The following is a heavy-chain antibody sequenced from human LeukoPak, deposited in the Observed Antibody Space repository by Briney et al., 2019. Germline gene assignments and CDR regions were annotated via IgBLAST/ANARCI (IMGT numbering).Heavy chain of an antibody. CDR3: AKASRRGSWYVYFDY. V-gene: IGHV3-9*03. CDR2: ISWNSGSI. Sequence: GGSLRLXCAASGFTFDDYAMHWVRQAPGKGLEWVSGISWNSGSIGYADSVKGRFTISRDNAKNSLYLQMNSLRAEDMALYYCAKASRRGSWYVYFDYWGQGTLVTVSS. D-gene: IGHD6-13*01. J-gene: IGHJ4*02. CDR1: GFTFDDYA.